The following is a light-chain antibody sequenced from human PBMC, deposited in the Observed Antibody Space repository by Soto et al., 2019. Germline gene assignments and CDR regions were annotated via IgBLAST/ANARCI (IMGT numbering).Light chain of an antibody. CDR3: QQSYNTPFT. Sequence: DIQVTQSPSSLSASVGDRVTITCRASQNISRYLNWYQKKPGKAPNFLIYAASTLQSGVPPRFSGGGSGTACTLTIIGLRSEDFATYYCQQSYNTPFTFGGGTKMDIK. V-gene: IGKV1-39*01. CDR2: AAS. CDR1: QNISRY. J-gene: IGKJ4*01.